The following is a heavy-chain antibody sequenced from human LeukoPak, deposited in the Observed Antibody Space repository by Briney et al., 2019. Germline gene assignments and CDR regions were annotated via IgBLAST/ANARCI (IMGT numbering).Heavy chain of an antibody. CDR3: ARDWVYCSGGSCYSKNWFDP. D-gene: IGHD2-15*01. Sequence: ASVKVSCKASGYTFTGYYIHWVRHAPGQGLEWMGWINPNSGGTNYAQKFQRRLTMTRDTSISTAYMELSRLKSDDTAVYYCARDWVYCSGGSCYSKNWFDPWGQGTLVTVSS. V-gene: IGHV1-2*02. CDR1: GYTFTGYY. J-gene: IGHJ5*02. CDR2: INPNSGGT.